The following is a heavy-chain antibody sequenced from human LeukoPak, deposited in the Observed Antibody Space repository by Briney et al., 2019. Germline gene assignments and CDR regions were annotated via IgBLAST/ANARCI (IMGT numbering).Heavy chain of an antibody. CDR2: IWYDGSNK. CDR3: VRVLGNAFDI. V-gene: IGHV3-33*01. Sequence: GGSLRLSCAASGFTFSTYAMHWVRQAPGKGLEWVAVIWYDGSNKYYADSVKGRFTISRENAQDSLYLQMNSLRAGDSAVYYCVRVLGNAFDIWGQGTMVTVSS. D-gene: IGHD7-27*01. J-gene: IGHJ3*02. CDR1: GFTFSTYA.